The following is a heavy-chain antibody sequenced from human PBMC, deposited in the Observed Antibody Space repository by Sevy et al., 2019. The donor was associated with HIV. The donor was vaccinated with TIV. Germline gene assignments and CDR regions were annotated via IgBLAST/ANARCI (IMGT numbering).Heavy chain of an antibody. CDR2: IYYSGST. V-gene: IGHV4-39*01. CDR3: ARSYDFWSGYPLGYNWFDP. CDR1: GGTISSSSYY. J-gene: IGHJ5*02. D-gene: IGHD3-3*01. Sequence: SETLSLTCTVSGGTISSSSYYWGRIRQPPGKGREWIGSIYYSGSTYYNPSLKSRVTISVDTSKNQFSLKLSSVTASDTAVYYCARSYDFWSGYPLGYNWFDPWGQGTLVTVSS.